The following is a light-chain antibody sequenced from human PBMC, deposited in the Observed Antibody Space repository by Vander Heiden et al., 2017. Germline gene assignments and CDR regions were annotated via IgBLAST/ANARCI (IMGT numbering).Light chain of an antibody. CDR3: QQYYSTPPWT. CDR1: PSVLYSSNNKNY. V-gene: IGKV4-1*01. CDR2: WAS. Sequence: IVMTQSPHSLSVSLGERATIHCTSRPSVLYSSNNKNYLAWYQQKTRRPPKLLIFWASTGEAGVPDRISVSGCGTNFTLTISSRQAEDEAVYYCQQYYSTPPWTFGQGTKVEIK. J-gene: IGKJ1*01.